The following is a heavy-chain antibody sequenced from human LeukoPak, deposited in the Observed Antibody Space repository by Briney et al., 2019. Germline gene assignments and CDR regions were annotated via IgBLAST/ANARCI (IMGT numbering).Heavy chain of an antibody. Sequence: PGGSLRLSCGASGFTFSIYWMHWVRQAPGKGLVWVSIIYSGGSTSYADSVKGRFTISRDISKSTLYLQMNSLRDEDTALYYCAKYGSGTYYNGLHWGQGTLVTVSS. CDR2: IYSGGST. D-gene: IGHD3-10*01. V-gene: IGHV3-53*01. CDR3: AKYGSGTYYNGLH. J-gene: IGHJ4*02. CDR1: GFTFSIYW.